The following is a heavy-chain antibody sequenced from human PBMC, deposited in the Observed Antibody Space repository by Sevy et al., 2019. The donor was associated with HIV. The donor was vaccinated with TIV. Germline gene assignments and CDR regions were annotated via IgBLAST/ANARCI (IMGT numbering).Heavy chain of an antibody. Sequence: GGSLRLSCAGSGFTFSSYSMSWVRQAPGKGLEWVANIKEDGSEKNYVDSVKGRFTISRDNAKNSLYLQMNSLRAEDTDLYYCARARGSYGGSYYYYYYMDVWGKGTTVTVSS. D-gene: IGHD5-12*01. CDR1: GFTFSSYS. CDR3: ARARGSYGGSYYYYYYMDV. J-gene: IGHJ6*03. CDR2: IKEDGSEK. V-gene: IGHV3-7*03.